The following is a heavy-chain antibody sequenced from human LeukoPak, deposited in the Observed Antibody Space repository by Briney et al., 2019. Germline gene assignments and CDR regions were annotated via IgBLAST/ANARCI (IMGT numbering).Heavy chain of an antibody. J-gene: IGHJ4*02. CDR2: IYPRDGST. Sequence: ASVKVSCKASGYTVTSYYMHWVRQAPGQGLEWMGMIYPRDGSTSYAQRFQDRVTVTRDTSTSTVHMELSGLRSEDTAVYYCARDQEGFDYWGQGTLVTVSS. V-gene: IGHV1-46*01. CDR1: GYTVTSYY. CDR3: ARDQEGFDY.